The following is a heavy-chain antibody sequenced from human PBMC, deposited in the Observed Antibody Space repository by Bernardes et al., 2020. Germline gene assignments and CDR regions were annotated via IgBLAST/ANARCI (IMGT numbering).Heavy chain of an antibody. Sequence: GGSLRLSCSASGFTFSSYEMNFFRQAPWTGLEWVSFISSSGITIYYVDSVKGRFTISRDNAKNSLYLQMNSLSPEDTAIYYCARAMSDYSNYRFFFEYWGQGTLVTVS. CDR3: ARAMSDYSNYRFFFEY. J-gene: IGHJ4*02. V-gene: IGHV3-48*03. D-gene: IGHD4-4*01. CDR2: ISSSGITI. CDR1: GFTFSSYE.